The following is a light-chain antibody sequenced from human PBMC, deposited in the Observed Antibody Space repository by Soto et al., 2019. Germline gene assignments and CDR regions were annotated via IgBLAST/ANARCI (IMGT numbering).Light chain of an antibody. CDR3: QVYGPSPPIT. V-gene: IGKV3-20*01. J-gene: IGKJ5*01. CDR2: GAS. Sequence: EIVLTQSPGTLSVSPGGRATLSCRASQSISDTLAWYQQKPGQAPRLLIHGASTRATGFPARFSGSGSGTDFTLTISRLEPEDFAVYYCQVYGPSPPITFGQGTRLEIK. CDR1: QSISDT.